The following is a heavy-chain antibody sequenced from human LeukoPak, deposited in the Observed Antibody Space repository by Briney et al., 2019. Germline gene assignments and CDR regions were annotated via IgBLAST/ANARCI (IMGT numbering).Heavy chain of an antibody. V-gene: IGHV4-39*01. Sequence: PSETLSLTCTVSGGSISSSSYSWGWIRQPPGKGLEWIGSIYYSGSTYYNPSLKSRVTISVDTSKNQFSLKLSSVTAADTAVYYCARHEQPDSSLDYWGQGTLVTVSS. J-gene: IGHJ4*02. CDR1: GGSISSSSYS. CDR2: IYYSGST. D-gene: IGHD6-13*01. CDR3: ARHEQPDSSLDY.